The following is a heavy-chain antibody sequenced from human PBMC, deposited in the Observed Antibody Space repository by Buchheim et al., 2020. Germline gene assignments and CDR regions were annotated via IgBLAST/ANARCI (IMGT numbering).Heavy chain of an antibody. Sequence: QVQLVQSGAEVKKPGASVKVSCKASGYTFTSYDINWVRQATGQGLEWMGWINPNSGGTNYAQKFQGRVTMTRDTSISTAYMELSRLRSDDTAVYYCARDQVPRLASHYYYYGMDVWGQGTT. CDR2: INPNSGGT. CDR3: ARDQVPRLASHYYYYGMDV. V-gene: IGHV1-2*02. D-gene: IGHD2-2*01. J-gene: IGHJ6*02. CDR1: GYTFTSYD.